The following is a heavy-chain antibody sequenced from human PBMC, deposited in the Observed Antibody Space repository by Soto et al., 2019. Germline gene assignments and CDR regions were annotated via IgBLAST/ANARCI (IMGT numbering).Heavy chain of an antibody. J-gene: IGHJ4*02. CDR2: ISDSGDIT. CDR1: EFNFSAYA. V-gene: IGHV3-23*01. Sequence: GGPLRLSYAASEFNFSAYAMTWIRQAPGRGLQWVATISDSGDITYYADSVKGRFTISRDNSRNTLYLQMNNLRDEDTAVYYCARESEDLTSNFDYWGQGTLVT. CDR3: ARESEDLTSNFDY.